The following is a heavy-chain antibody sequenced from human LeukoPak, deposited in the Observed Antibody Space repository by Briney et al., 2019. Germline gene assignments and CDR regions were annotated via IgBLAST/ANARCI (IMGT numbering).Heavy chain of an antibody. Sequence: GGSLRLSCAASGFTFDDYAMHWVRQAPGKGLEWVSGISWNSGSIGYADSVKGRFTISRDNAKNSLYLQMNRLRAEDTALYYCAKDPHYGDYVGHNWFDPWGQGTLVTVSS. CDR2: ISWNSGSI. J-gene: IGHJ5*02. CDR1: GFTFDDYA. V-gene: IGHV3-9*01. D-gene: IGHD4-17*01. CDR3: AKDPHYGDYVGHNWFDP.